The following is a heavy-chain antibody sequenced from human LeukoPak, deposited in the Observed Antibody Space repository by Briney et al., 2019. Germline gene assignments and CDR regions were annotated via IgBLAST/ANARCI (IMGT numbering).Heavy chain of an antibody. CDR1: GFTVSSNY. D-gene: IGHD3-22*01. CDR3: ARPYYDYGDGMDV. Sequence: GGSLRLSCAVSGFTVSSNYMSWVRQAPGKGLEWVSVIYSGGSRDYADSVKSRFTISRDNSKNTLYLQMNSLRAEDTAVYYCARPYYDYGDGMDVWGQGTTVTVSS. CDR2: IYSGGSR. J-gene: IGHJ6*02. V-gene: IGHV3-66*04.